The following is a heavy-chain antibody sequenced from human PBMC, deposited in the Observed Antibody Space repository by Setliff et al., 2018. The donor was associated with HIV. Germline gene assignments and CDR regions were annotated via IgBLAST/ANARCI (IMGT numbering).Heavy chain of an antibody. D-gene: IGHD1-1*01. Sequence: SETLSLTCDVSGFSISRRYYWGWIRQSPGKGLEWIGNIYHTGSSYYNPSLDDRATISLDTSRNQFSLKLNSVTAADTAVYYCASDVLDLVISVYGFWGQGLPVTVSS. CDR2: IYHTGSS. J-gene: IGHJ4*02. CDR1: GFSISRRYY. CDR3: ASDVLDLVISVYGF. V-gene: IGHV4-38-2*01.